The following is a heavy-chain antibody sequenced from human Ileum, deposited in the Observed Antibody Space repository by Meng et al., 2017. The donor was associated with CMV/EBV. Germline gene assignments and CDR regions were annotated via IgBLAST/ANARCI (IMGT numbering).Heavy chain of an antibody. CDR1: GFTFVSYA. Sequence: LSGAASGFTFVSYAMSWVRQAPGKGLEWVSSITANGVTTFYTDSVKGRFTISRDSSKNTLSLQVNSLRADDSAVYFCARGDYAYDYWGQGTLVTVSS. CDR3: ARGDYAYDY. D-gene: IGHD4-17*01. V-gene: IGHV3-23*01. CDR2: ITANGVTT. J-gene: IGHJ4*02.